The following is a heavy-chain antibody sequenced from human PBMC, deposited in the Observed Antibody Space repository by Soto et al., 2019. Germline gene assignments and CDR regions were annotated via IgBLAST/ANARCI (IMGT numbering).Heavy chain of an antibody. CDR3: ESSTRDIVVLPAAIPRFDT. V-gene: IGHV4-39*01. CDR1: GGSISSSSYY. CDR2: IYYSGST. Sequence: SETLSLTCTVSGGSISSSSYYWGWIRQPPGKGLEWIGSIYYSGSTYYNPSLKSRVTISVDTSKNQFSLKLSSVTAADTAVYYCESSTRDIVVLPAAIPRFDTWGQGTLVTVSS. J-gene: IGHJ5*02. D-gene: IGHD2-2*02.